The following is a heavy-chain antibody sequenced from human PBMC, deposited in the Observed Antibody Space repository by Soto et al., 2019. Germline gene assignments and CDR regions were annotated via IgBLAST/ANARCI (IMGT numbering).Heavy chain of an antibody. D-gene: IGHD1-26*01. V-gene: IGHV3-74*01. CDR1: GFTFSSYW. Sequence: EVQLVESGGGLVQPGGSLRLSCAASGFTFSSYWMHWVRQAPGKGLVWVSRINSDGGSTSYADSVKGRFTISRDNAKNTLYLQMNSLRVEDTAVYYCARGGSLNWYFDLWGRCTLVTVSS. CDR2: INSDGGST. J-gene: IGHJ2*01. CDR3: ARGGSLNWYFDL.